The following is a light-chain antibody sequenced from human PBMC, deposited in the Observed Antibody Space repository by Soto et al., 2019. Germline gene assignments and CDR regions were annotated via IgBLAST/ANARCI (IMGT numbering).Light chain of an antibody. CDR1: QGISNW. CDR3: QQANSFPLT. V-gene: IGKV1-12*01. CDR2: TAS. J-gene: IGKJ4*01. Sequence: DIQMTQSPSSVSASVGDRVTITCRASQGISNWLAWYQQKPGKAPNLLIYTASSVQSGVPSRFSGSGSGPDFTLNISGLQPEDFSTYYYQQANSFPLTFGGGTKVEIK.